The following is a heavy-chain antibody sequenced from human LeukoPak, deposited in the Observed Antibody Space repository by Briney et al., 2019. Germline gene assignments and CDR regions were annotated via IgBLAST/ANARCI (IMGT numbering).Heavy chain of an antibody. V-gene: IGHV4-34*01. CDR2: INHSGST. J-gene: IGHJ6*02. CDR3: ARGGGLDV. CDR1: GGSFSGYY. Sequence: SGTLSLTCAVYGGSFSGYYWSWIRQPPGKGLEWIGEINHSGSTNYNPSLKSRVTISVDTSKNQFSLKLSSVTAADTAVYYCARGGGLDVWGQGATVTVSS.